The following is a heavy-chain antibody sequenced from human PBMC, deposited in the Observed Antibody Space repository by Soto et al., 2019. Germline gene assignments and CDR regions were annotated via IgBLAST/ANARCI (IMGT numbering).Heavy chain of an antibody. D-gene: IGHD3-10*01. CDR2: ISDSGVT. Sequence: QVQLQESGPRLVKSSETLSLVCSVSGDSIIRSFWGWFRQSPGKGLEYIGYISDSGVTDSAPSLWSRVAKSVDTSTNQFSLRLTSVTAADTAMFYCARGAGDFSGPDSFDLWGQGTMVTVSS. CDR1: GDSIIRSF. CDR3: ARGAGDFSGPDSFDL. V-gene: IGHV4-59*01. J-gene: IGHJ3*01.